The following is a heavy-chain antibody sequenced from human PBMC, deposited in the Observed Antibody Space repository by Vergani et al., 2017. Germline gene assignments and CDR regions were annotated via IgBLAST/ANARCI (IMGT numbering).Heavy chain of an antibody. CDR1: GGSISSSSYY. Sequence: QLQLQESGPGLVKPSETLSLTCTVSGGSISSSSYYWGWIRQPPGKGLEWIGSIYYSGSTYYNPSLKSRVTISVDTSKNQFSLKLSSVTAADTAVYYCARYLAAAGTEGGHKYNWFDPWGQGTLVTVSS. CDR2: IYYSGST. CDR3: ARYLAAAGTEGGHKYNWFDP. V-gene: IGHV4-39*01. J-gene: IGHJ5*02. D-gene: IGHD6-13*01.